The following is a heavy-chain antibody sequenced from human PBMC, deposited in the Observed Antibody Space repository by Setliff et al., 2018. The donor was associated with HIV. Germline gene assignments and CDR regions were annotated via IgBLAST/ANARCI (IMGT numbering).Heavy chain of an antibody. Sequence: GESLKISCKGSGYSFSNYWIGWVRQMPGKGLEWMGIIYPGDSDTRYSPSFQGQVTISADKSISTAYLQWSSLKASDTAMYYCARSLSGYKYYMDVWGKGTTGTVSS. J-gene: IGHJ6*03. CDR1: GYSFSNYW. CDR3: ARSLSGYKYYMDV. V-gene: IGHV5-51*01. D-gene: IGHD1-26*01. CDR2: IYPGDSDT.